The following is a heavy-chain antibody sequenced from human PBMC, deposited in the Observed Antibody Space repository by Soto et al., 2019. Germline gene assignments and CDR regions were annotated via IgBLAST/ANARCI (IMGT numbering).Heavy chain of an antibody. CDR2: IIPIFGTA. Sequence: GASVKVSCKASGGTFSSYAISWVRQAPGQGLEWMGGIIPIFGTANYAQKFQGRVTITADESSSTAYMELSSLRSEDTAVYYCARERYNWKERNYYGMDVWGQGTTVTVSS. CDR1: GGTFSSYA. J-gene: IGHJ6*02. CDR3: ARERYNWKERNYYGMDV. V-gene: IGHV1-69*13. D-gene: IGHD1-20*01.